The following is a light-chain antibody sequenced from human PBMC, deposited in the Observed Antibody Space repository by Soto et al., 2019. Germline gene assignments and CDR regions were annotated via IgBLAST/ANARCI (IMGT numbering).Light chain of an antibody. CDR1: SSDIGGYNY. V-gene: IGLV2-14*03. J-gene: IGLJ1*01. CDR2: DVY. Sequence: QSALTQPASVSGSPGQSITISCIGTSSDIGGYNYVSWYQQHPGKAPKLMIYDVYDRPLGVSNRSSGSKSANNASPTISGLQDEDAADYYRSSYTHSRSYVFGARTKVTVL. CDR3: SSYTHSRSYV.